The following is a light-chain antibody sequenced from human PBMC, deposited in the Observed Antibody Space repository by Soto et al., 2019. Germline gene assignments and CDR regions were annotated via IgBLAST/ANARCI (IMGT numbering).Light chain of an antibody. CDR2: GAS. Sequence: DIQLTQSPSFRSASVGDRVTISCRAIQDMNTYVDWYQQKPGKVPELLIYGASTLYTGVPSRFRGSESGAEFTLTISSLQPEDFETYYCQQDYSNLATFGQGTRLEIK. J-gene: IGKJ5*01. CDR1: QDMNTY. CDR3: QQDYSNLAT. V-gene: IGKV1-9*01.